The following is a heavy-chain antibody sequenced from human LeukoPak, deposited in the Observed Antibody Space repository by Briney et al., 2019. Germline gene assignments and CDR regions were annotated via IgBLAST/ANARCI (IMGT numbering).Heavy chain of an antibody. V-gene: IGHV4-30-2*01. CDR2: IYHSGST. J-gene: IGHJ4*02. CDR3: ARTLTAHRYFDY. CDR1: GGSISSGVYY. Sequence: TSETLSLTCTVSGGSISSGVYYWTWIRQHPGGGLEWIGYIYHSGSTYYNPSLKSRVTISVDRSKNQFSLKLSSVTAADTAVYYCARTLTAHRYFDYWGQGTLVTVSS. D-gene: IGHD3-16*01.